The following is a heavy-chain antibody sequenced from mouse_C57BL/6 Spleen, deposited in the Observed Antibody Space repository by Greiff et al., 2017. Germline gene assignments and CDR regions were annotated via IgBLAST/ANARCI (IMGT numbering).Heavy chain of an antibody. CDR3: ARSDVLSYYAMDY. CDR1: GYTFTDYN. CDR2: INPNNGGT. Sequence: LVKPGASVKIPCKASGYTFTDYNMDWVKQSHGKSLEWIGDINPNNGGTIYNQKFKGKATLTVDKSSSTAYMELRSLTSEDTAVYYCARSDVLSYYAMDYWGQGTSVTVSS. J-gene: IGHJ4*01. V-gene: IGHV1-18*01.